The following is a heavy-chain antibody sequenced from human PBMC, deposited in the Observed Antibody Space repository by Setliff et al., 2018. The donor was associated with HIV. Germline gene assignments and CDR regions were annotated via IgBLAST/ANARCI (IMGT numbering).Heavy chain of an antibody. V-gene: IGHV1-45*02. Sequence: SVKVSCKASGYTFTDHYLHWVRQAPGQALEWMGWFTPFNDNTNYAQKYRGGISITRDRSMSTAYMELSSLRSEDTGMYYCARSSRANEAFDVWGQGTMVTVS. CDR3: ARSSRANEAFDV. CDR2: FTPFNDNT. J-gene: IGHJ3*01. CDR1: GYTFTDHY.